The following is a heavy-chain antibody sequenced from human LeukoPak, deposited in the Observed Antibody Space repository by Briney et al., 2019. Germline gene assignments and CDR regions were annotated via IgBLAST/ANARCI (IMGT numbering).Heavy chain of an antibody. Sequence: ASETLSLTCTVSGVSMTSRIVYWAWIRQPPGKGLEWIGSIYDSGSAYYNPSLRSPVTYYNPSLKSRVTISIDTSKNQFSLKLSSVTAADTAVYYCARRFVGYDSSWGASDIWGQGTMVTVSS. J-gene: IGHJ3*02. CDR2: IYDSGSAYYNPSLRSPVT. CDR3: ARRFVGYDSSWGASDI. CDR1: GVSMTSRIVY. D-gene: IGHD6-13*01. V-gene: IGHV4-39*07.